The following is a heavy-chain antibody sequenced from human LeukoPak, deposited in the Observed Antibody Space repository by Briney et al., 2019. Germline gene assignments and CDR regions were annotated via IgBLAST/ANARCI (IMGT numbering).Heavy chain of an antibody. CDR2: IIPIFGTA. CDR3: ARALSWYYYGSGSPPVDY. Sequence: GASVKVSCKASGGTFSSYAISWVRQAPGQGLEWMGGIIPIFGTANYAQKLQGRVTMTTDTSTSTAYMELRSLRSDDTAVYYCARALSWYYYGSGSPPVDYWGQGTLVTVSS. D-gene: IGHD3-10*01. CDR1: GGTFSSYA. V-gene: IGHV1-69*05. J-gene: IGHJ4*02.